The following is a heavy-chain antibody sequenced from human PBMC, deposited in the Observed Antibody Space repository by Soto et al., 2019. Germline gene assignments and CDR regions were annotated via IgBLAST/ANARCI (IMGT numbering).Heavy chain of an antibody. Sequence: GGSLRLSCAASGFTFSSYGMHWVRQAPGKGLEWVAVISYDGSNKYYADSVKGRFTISRDNSKNTLYLQMNSLRAEDTAVYYSAKDNAPQPPXYYDSSGYHGPTDYWGQGTLVTVSS. CDR3: AKDNAPQPPXYYDSSGYHGPTDY. V-gene: IGHV3-30*18. CDR1: GFTFSSYG. D-gene: IGHD3-22*01. CDR2: ISYDGSNK. J-gene: IGHJ4*02.